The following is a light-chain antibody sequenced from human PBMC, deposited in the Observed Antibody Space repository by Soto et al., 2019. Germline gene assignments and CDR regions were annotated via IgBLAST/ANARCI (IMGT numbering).Light chain of an antibody. J-gene: IGKJ1*01. CDR1: QSVRSSY. CDR3: HQYGASSWT. V-gene: IGKV3-20*01. CDR2: GAS. Sequence: EIVLTQSPGTLSLSPGERATLSCRASQSVRSSYVAWYQQKPGQAPRLLIYGASSRATGIPDRFSGSGSGTDFTLTISRLEPEDFAVYYCHQYGASSWTFGQGTKVEIK.